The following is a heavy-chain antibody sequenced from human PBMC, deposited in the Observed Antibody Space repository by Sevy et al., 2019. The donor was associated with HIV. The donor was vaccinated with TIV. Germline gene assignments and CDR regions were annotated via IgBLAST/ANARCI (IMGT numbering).Heavy chain of an antibody. CDR3: AKILTRGFSSWVSFDY. J-gene: IGHJ4*02. CDR2: ISGSGGSP. CDR1: GFTFSSYA. Sequence: GGSLRLSCAASGFTFSSYAMSWVRQAPGKGLEWVSAISGSGGSPYYADSVKGRFTISRDNSKNTLYLQMNSLRAEDTAVYYCAKILTRGFSSWVSFDYWGQGTLVSVSS. D-gene: IGHD6-13*01. V-gene: IGHV3-23*01.